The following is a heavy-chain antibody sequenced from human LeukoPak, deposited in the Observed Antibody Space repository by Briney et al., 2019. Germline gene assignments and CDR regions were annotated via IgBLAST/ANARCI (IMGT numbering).Heavy chain of an antibody. D-gene: IGHD6-6*01. CDR3: ARERVENQQLVGGNY. Sequence: GGSLRLSCAASGFTVSSNYMTWVRQAPGKGLEWASVIYSGGSTYYADSVKGRFTISRDNSKNTLYLQMNSLRAEDTAVYYCARERVENQQLVGGNYRGKRTLVTVSS. V-gene: IGHV3-66*01. J-gene: IGHJ4*02. CDR2: IYSGGST. CDR1: GFTVSSNY.